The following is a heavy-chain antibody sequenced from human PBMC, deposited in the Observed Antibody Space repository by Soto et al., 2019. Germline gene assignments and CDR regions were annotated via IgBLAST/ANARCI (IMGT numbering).Heavy chain of an antibody. D-gene: IGHD6-13*01. CDR3: ARVRSSSWDYYGMDV. V-gene: IGHV3-30-3*01. Sequence: GGSLRLSCAASGFTFSSYAMHWVRQAPGKGLEWVAVISYDGSNKYYADSVKGRFTISRDNAKNSLYLQMNSLRAEDTAVYYCARVRSSSWDYYGMDVWGQGTTVTVSS. CDR2: ISYDGSNK. J-gene: IGHJ6*02. CDR1: GFTFSSYA.